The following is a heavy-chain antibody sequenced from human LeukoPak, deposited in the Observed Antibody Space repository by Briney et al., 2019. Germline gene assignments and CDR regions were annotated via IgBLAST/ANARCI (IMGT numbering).Heavy chain of an antibody. Sequence: GGSLRLSCAASEFSVGSNYMTWVRQAPGKGLEWVSLIYSGGSTYYADSVKGRFTISRDNSKNTLYLQMNSLRAEDTAVYYCARGVKVGAVYWGQGTLVTVSS. CDR2: IYSGGST. V-gene: IGHV3-66*01. D-gene: IGHD1-26*01. CDR1: EFSVGSNY. J-gene: IGHJ4*02. CDR3: ARGVKVGAVY.